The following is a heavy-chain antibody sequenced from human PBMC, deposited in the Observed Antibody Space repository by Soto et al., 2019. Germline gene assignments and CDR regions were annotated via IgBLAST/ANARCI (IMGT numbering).Heavy chain of an antibody. J-gene: IGHJ4*02. CDR3: ATLRTDSGDYEGLDH. Sequence: GESLKISCKGSGYSFTSSWIGWVRQVPGKGLEWMVMIYPYDSDTRYNPSFQGQVTISADKSVNTAYLQWGSLKASDTAMYYCATLRTDSGDYEGLDHWGQGTQVTVSS. CDR2: IYPYDSDT. CDR1: GYSFTSSW. V-gene: IGHV5-51*01. D-gene: IGHD4-17*01.